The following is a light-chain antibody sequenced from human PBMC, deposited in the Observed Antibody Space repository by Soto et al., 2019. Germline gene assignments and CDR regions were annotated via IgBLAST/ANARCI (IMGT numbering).Light chain of an antibody. V-gene: IGLV1-47*02. CDR3: AAWDDRPSGRV. CDR2: NND. CDR1: SSNLGKNL. J-gene: IGLJ3*02. Sequence: QSVLTQPPSASGTPGQRVTISCSGSSSNLGKNLVYWYQQLPGTAPKLLIYNNDQRPSGVPDRFSGSKTGTSASLAISGVRSEDEDDYYCAAWDDRPSGRVFGGGTKLTVL.